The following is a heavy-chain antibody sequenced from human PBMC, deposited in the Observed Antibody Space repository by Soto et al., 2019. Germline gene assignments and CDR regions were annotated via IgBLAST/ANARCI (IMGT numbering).Heavy chain of an antibody. CDR2: IIPEYGAA. D-gene: IGHD2-15*01. V-gene: IGHV1-69*01. CDR3: ARGERVVANRVGMDV. Sequence: QVQLVQSGAEVRKPGSSVKVSCKASGGTFGSNAISWVRQAPGQGLEWMGGIIPEYGAANYAQKLEGRVTITADGSTSTAYMEMTSLTSEDTAVYYCARGERVVANRVGMDVWGQGTTVTVSS. CDR1: GGTFGSNA. J-gene: IGHJ6*02.